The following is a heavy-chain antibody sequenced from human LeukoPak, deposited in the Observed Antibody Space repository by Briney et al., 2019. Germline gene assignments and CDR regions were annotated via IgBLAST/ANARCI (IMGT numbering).Heavy chain of an antibody. CDR1: GFTFSSYA. Sequence: GGSLRLSCAASGFTFSSYAMHWVRQAPGKGLEWVAVMSYDGTNEYYADSVNGRFTVSSDKSNNTVYLQMNSLRPEDTAVYYCERGGSGAQYCSGGGCYGDSYFQHWGQGTLVTVSS. CDR2: MSYDGTNE. J-gene: IGHJ1*01. V-gene: IGHV3-30-3*01. D-gene: IGHD2-15*01. CDR3: ERGGSGAQYCSGGGCYGDSYFQH.